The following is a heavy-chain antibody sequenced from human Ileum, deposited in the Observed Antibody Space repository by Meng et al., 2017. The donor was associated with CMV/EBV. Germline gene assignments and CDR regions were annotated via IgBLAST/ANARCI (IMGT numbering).Heavy chain of an antibody. CDR2: INHSGST. V-gene: IGHV4-34*01. J-gene: IGHJ4*02. D-gene: IGHD1-1*01. CDR3: ARGRYPYYFDY. CDR1: GGSFSGYY. Sequence: GSLRLSCAVYGGSFSGYYWSWIRQPPGKGLEWIGEINHSGSTNYNPSLKSRVTISVDTSKNQFSLKLSSVTAADTAVYYGARGRYPYYFDYWGQGTLVTVSS.